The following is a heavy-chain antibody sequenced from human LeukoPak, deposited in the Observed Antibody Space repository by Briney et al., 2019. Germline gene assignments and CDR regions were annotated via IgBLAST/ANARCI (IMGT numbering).Heavy chain of an antibody. D-gene: IGHD6-13*01. V-gene: IGHV3-23*01. J-gene: IGHJ3*02. Sequence: GGSLRLSCAASGFTFSSYAMSWVRQAPGKGLEWVSAISGSGGSTNYADSVKGRFTISRDNSKNTLYLQMNSLRAEDTAVYYCAKETADIAVAVEAGDDAFDIWGQGTMVTVSS. CDR2: ISGSGGST. CDR3: AKETADIAVAVEAGDDAFDI. CDR1: GFTFSSYA.